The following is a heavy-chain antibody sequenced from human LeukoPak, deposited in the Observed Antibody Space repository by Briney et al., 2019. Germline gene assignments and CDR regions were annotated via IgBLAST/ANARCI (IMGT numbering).Heavy chain of an antibody. V-gene: IGHV3-15*01. CDR1: GFTFSNAW. J-gene: IGHJ3*02. CDR3: TTSPTYYYDSSGYNGAFDI. D-gene: IGHD3-22*01. Sequence: PGGSLRLSCAASGFTFSNAWMSWVRQAPGKGLEWVGRIKSKTDGGTTDYAAPVKGRFTISRDDSKNTLYLQMNSLKTEDTAVYYCTTSPTYYYDSSGYNGAFDIWGQGTMVTVSS. CDR2: IKSKTDGGTT.